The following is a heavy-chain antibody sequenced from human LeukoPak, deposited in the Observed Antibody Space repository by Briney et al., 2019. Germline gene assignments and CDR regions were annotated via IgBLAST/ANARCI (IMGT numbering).Heavy chain of an antibody. V-gene: IGHV3-21*01. CDR1: GFTFTNYG. D-gene: IGHD4-17*01. J-gene: IGHJ4*02. CDR2: ISSSSSYI. CDR3: ARDRGYGDYVGSY. Sequence: GGSLRLSCATSGFTFTNYGMKCVRQAPGKGQKWVSSISSSSSYIYYADSVKGRFTISRDNAKNSLFLQMNSLRAEDTAVYYCARDRGYGDYVGSYWGQGTLVTVSS.